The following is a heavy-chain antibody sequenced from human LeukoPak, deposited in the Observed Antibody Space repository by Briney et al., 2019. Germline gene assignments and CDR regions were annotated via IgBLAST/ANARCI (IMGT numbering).Heavy chain of an antibody. CDR2: MNPNSGNT. Sequence: ASVKVSCKASGYTFTSYGISWVRQAPGQGLEWMGWMNPNSGNTGYAQKFQGRVTMTRNTSISTAYMELSSLRSEDTAVYYCRISGSYLFDYWGQGTLVTVSS. D-gene: IGHD1-26*01. V-gene: IGHV1-8*02. CDR3: RISGSYLFDY. CDR1: GYTFTSYG. J-gene: IGHJ4*02.